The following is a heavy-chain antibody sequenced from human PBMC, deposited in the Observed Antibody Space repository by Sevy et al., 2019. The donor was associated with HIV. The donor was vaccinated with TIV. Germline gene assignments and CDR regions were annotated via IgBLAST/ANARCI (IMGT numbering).Heavy chain of an antibody. CDR1: GYTFTSYD. D-gene: IGHD6-19*01. CDR2: MNPNSGNT. V-gene: IGHV1-8*01. CDR3: ARGQRFSSGWYGENWFDP. J-gene: IGHJ5*02. Sequence: ASVKVSCKASGYTFTSYDINWVRQATGQGLEWMGWMNPNSGNTGYAQKFQGRVTMTRNTSISTAYMELSSLRSEDTAGYYCARGQRFSSGWYGENWFDPWGQGTLVTVSS.